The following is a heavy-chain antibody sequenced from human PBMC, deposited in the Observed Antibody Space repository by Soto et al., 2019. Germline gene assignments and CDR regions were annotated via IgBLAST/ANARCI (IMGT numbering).Heavy chain of an antibody. CDR3: AGEVYRNDAAYYCMDV. CDR2: IIPIFGTA. Sequence: QVQLVQSGAEVKKPGSSVKVSCKASGGTFSSYAISWVRQAPGQGLEWMGGIIPIFGTANYAQKFQGRVINTANEPTCRAYIELSSLRSEDTAVYYCAGEVYRNDAAYYCMDVWGQGTTVTVSS. D-gene: IGHD1-1*01. J-gene: IGHJ6*02. V-gene: IGHV1-69*01. CDR1: GGTFSSYA.